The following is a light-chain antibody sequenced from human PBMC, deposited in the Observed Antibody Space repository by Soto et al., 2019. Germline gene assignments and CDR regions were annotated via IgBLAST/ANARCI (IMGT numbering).Light chain of an antibody. CDR2: DAS. CDR1: QSVTSY. V-gene: IGKV3-11*01. J-gene: IGKJ5*01. CDR3: QQRYNWPPIT. Sequence: EIVLTQSPATLSLSPGERATVSCRTSQSVTSYLAWYQQKPGQAPRLLIYDASNRAIGIPARFSASGSGTDFTLTISRLEREDFAVYYCQQRYNWPPITFGQGTRLE.